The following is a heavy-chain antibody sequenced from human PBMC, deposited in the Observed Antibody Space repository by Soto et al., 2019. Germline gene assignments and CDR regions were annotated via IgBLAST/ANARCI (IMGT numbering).Heavy chain of an antibody. CDR2: ISSDSRYI. Sequence: GGSLRLSCAASGFTLSNYAVNWVRQAPGEGLEGVSYISSDSRYIYHGDSVKGRVAIARDNGRNCVDLQMNSLRGEDTAVYYSPRIKLVDFFFRNAAVHVIDVRGQGTPVTVSS. J-gene: IGHJ6*02. D-gene: IGHD2-21*01. CDR3: PRIKLVDFFFRNAAVHVIDV. CDR1: GFTLSNYA. V-gene: IGHV3-21*05.